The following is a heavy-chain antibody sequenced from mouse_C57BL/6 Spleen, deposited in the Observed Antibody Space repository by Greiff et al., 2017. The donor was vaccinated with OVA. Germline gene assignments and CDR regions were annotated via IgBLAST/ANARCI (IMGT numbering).Heavy chain of an antibody. V-gene: IGHV1-82*01. CDR3: ASGTVVDFDV. CDR2: IYPGDGDT. D-gene: IGHD1-1*01. Sequence: VQLQQSGPELVKPGASVKISCKASGYAFSSSWMNWVKQRPGKGLEWIGRIYPGDGDTNYNGKFKGKATLTADKSSSTAYMQLSSLTSEDSAVYFCASGTVVDFDVWGTGTTVTVSS. CDR1: GYAFSSSW. J-gene: IGHJ1*03.